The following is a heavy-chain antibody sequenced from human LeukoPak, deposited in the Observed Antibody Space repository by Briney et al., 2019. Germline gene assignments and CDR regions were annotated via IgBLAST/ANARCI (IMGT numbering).Heavy chain of an antibody. CDR3: ARSRSSPLLLSYYGEAMDV. V-gene: IGHV3-33*01. J-gene: IGHJ6*02. Sequence: GGSLRLSCAASGFTFSSYGMHWVRQAPGKGLEWVAVIWYDGSNKYYADSVKGRFTISRDNSKNTVDVQMNSLRAEDTAVYYCARSRSSPLLLSYYGEAMDVWGQGTTVTVSS. CDR1: GFTFSSYG. D-gene: IGHD3-10*01. CDR2: IWYDGSNK.